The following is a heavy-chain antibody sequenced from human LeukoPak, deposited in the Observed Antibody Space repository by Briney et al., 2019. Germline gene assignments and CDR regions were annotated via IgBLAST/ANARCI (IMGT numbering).Heavy chain of an antibody. J-gene: IGHJ3*02. D-gene: IGHD2-8*01. V-gene: IGHV3-74*01. Sequence: GGSLRLSCAASGFTFSNYLMHWLRHPTEKALVGVSRINSGESNTNSYADSVKGQFTISIHNANNTLDLHMNSLRADDKALCSWGRGGNGIDIWGQGTTVSVSS. CDR3: GRGGNGIDI. CDR1: GFTFSNYL. CDR2: INSGESNT.